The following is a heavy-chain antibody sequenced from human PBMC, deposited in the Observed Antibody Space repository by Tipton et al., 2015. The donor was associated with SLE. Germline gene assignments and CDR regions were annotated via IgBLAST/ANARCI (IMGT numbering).Heavy chain of an antibody. CDR2: IYSGGST. Sequence: TLSLTCAVSGGSISSHSWSWVRLSPGTGLEWIGSIYSGGSTNSNPSLKSRVTISVDTSKNQFSLTLNSVAAADTAVYYCARVWDYGDAFDIWGQGTMVTVSS. D-gene: IGHD4-17*01. J-gene: IGHJ3*02. CDR3: ARVWDYGDAFDI. CDR1: GGSISSHS. V-gene: IGHV4-59*11.